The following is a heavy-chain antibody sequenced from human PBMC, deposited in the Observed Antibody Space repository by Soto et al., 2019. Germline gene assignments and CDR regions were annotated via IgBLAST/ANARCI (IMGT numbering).Heavy chain of an antibody. Sequence: SETLSLTVTVSVVSISSYYWSWMRQPPGKGLAWIGYIHYSWSNNYDPSLKSRVTMIRDTSITTNYMELASLRSDDTAVYYCARGGGRGYNELGLWGHGTLITVSS. CDR3: ARGGGRGYNELGL. CDR1: VVSISSYY. D-gene: IGHD3-16*01. CDR2: IHYSWSN. J-gene: IGHJ5*02. V-gene: IGHV4-59*01.